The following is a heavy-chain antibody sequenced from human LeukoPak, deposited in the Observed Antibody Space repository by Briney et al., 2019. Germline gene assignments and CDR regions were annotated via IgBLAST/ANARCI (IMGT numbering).Heavy chain of an antibody. V-gene: IGHV1-2*02. CDR1: GYTFSDYY. J-gene: IGHJ6*03. CDR3: ARDYGDYDTAYYMDV. CDR2: INPKSGGT. Sequence: ASMKVSCKASGYTFSDYYIHWVRQAPGQGLEWIGWINPKSGGTNCAQKFQGMVTMTRDTAISTAYMELSMLRSDDTSVYYCARDYGDYDTAYYMDVWGKGTTVTISS. D-gene: IGHD4-17*01.